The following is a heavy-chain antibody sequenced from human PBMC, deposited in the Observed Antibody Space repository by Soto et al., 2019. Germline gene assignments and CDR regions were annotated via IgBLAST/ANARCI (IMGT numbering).Heavy chain of an antibody. CDR1: GFTFRTYW. Sequence: EVQLVESGGGLVQPGGSLRLSCGASGFTFRTYWLSWVRQVPGKGLEWVANINQDGSEKNYVDSVKGRFTISRDNAKNSLYIQMSSLGVDDTALYYWAIDGSTSWYSYDYHGMDVWGQGTTVTVSS. CDR3: AIDGSTSWYSYDYHGMDV. CDR2: INQDGSEK. J-gene: IGHJ6*02. D-gene: IGHD5-18*01. V-gene: IGHV3-7*05.